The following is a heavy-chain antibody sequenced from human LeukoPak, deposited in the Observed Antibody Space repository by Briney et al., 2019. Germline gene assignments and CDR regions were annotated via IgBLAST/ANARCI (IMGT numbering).Heavy chain of an antibody. Sequence: GGSLRLSCTVSGFTVSSNSMSWVRQAPGKGLEWVSFIYSGGNTHYSDSVKGRFTISRDNSKNTLYLQMNSLRAEDTAVYYCARRAGAYSHPYDYWGQGTLVTVSS. CDR2: IYSGGNT. CDR3: ARRAGAYSHPYDY. D-gene: IGHD4/OR15-4a*01. CDR1: GFTVSSNS. J-gene: IGHJ4*02. V-gene: IGHV3-53*01.